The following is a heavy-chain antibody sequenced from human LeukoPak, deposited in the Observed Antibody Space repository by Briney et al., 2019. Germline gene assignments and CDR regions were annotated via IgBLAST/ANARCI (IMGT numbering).Heavy chain of an antibody. CDR2: IYSGGST. Sequence: GGSLRLSCAASGFTVSSNYMSWVRQAPGKGLEWVSVIYSGGSTYYADSVKGRFTISRDNSKNTLYLQMNSLRAEDTAVYYCARDRTPSSSALGASRDAFDIWGQGTMVTVSS. V-gene: IGHV3-53*01. J-gene: IGHJ3*02. CDR1: GFTVSSNY. CDR3: ARDRTPSSSALGASRDAFDI. D-gene: IGHD6-6*01.